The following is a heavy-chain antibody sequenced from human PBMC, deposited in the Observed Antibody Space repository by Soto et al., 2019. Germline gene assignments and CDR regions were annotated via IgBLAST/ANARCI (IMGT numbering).Heavy chain of an antibody. CDR3: ARCVVDIEARPVSY. J-gene: IGHJ4*02. D-gene: IGHD6-6*01. CDR2: IYYSGST. Sequence: SETLSLTCTVSGGSISSYYWSWIRQPPGKGLEWIGYIYYSGSTNYNPSLKSRVTISVDTSKNQFSQKLSSVTAADTDVYYSARCVVDIEARPVSYWGQGMLVTVSS. V-gene: IGHV4-59*01. CDR1: GGSISSYY.